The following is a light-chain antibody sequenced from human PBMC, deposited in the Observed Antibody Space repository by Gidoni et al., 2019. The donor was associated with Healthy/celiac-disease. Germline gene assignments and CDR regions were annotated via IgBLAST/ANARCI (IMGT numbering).Light chain of an antibody. CDR3: CSYAGSCTLGV. V-gene: IGLV2-11*01. Sequence: PDRFSGSKSGNTASLTISGLQAEDEADYYCCSYAGSCTLGVFGGGTKLTVL. J-gene: IGLJ3*02.